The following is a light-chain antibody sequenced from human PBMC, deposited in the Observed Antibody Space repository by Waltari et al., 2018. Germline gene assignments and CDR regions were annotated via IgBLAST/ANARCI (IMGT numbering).Light chain of an antibody. CDR3: QSYDSSLRGPVV. V-gene: IGLV1-40*01. J-gene: IGLJ2*01. Sequence: QSVLTQPPSVSGAPGQRVTISCTGSSSNIGAGYDVHWYQQLPGTAPKLLIYVNNTRPSGVPHRFSASKSATSASLAITGLHAEDEADYHCQSYDSSLRGPVVFGGGTKLTVL. CDR2: VNN. CDR1: SSNIGAGYD.